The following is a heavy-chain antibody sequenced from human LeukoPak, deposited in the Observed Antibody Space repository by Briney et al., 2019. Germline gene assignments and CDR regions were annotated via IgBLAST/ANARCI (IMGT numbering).Heavy chain of an antibody. CDR1: GYTFTGYY. Sequence: ASAKVSCKASGYTFTGYYMHWVRQAPGQGLEWMGRINPNSGGTNYAQTFQGRVTMTRDTSITTAYLEVSSLRSDDTAVYYCARGEYSSSWDHYYFDYWGQGTLVTVSS. CDR2: INPNSGGT. V-gene: IGHV1-2*06. J-gene: IGHJ4*02. CDR3: ARGEYSSSWDHYYFDY. D-gene: IGHD6-13*01.